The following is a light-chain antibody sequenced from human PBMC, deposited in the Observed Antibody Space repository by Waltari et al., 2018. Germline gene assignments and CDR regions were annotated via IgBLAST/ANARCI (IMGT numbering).Light chain of an antibody. CDR2: NGA. Sequence: ERVMTQSPDILSVSPGETVTLSCRASQSSSTNVAWYQHKPGQAPRRLIYNGATRETGIPATFSGSGSGTEFTLTISSLQPEDFAVYFCQQYDDWPATFGQGTKVEI. CDR1: QSSSTN. V-gene: IGKV3-15*01. J-gene: IGKJ1*01. CDR3: QQYDDWPAT.